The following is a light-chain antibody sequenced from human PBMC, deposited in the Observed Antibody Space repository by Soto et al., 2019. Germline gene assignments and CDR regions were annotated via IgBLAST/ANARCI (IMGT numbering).Light chain of an antibody. CDR2: AAS. CDR3: QQYNNWQT. Sequence: ERVMSQSPATVSVSPGERATLSCRASQSVRSNLAWYHQRPGQAPRLLIYAASARATGIPARFSGSGSGTEFTLTISGLQSEDFGLYYCQQYNNWQTFGQGTKVDIK. J-gene: IGKJ1*01. V-gene: IGKV3-15*01. CDR1: QSVRSN.